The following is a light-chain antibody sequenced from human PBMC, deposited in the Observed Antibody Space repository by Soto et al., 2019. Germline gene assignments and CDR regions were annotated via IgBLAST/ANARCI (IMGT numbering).Light chain of an antibody. CDR3: QSYDSSLSGSV. V-gene: IGLV1-40*01. CDR1: SSNIGAGYD. CDR2: GNS. J-gene: IGLJ2*01. Sequence: QSVLTQPPSVSGAPRQRVTISCTGSSSNIGAGYDVHWYQQLPGTAPKLLIYGNSNRPSGVPVRFSGSKSGTSASLAITGLQAEDEADYYCQSYDSSLSGSVVGGGTKVTVL.